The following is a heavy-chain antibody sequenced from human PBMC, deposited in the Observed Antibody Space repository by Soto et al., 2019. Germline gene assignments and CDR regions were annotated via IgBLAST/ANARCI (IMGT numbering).Heavy chain of an antibody. Sequence: SETLSLTCTVSGGSISSSSYYWGWIRQPPGKGLEWIGSIYYSGSTYYNPSLKSRVTISVDTSKNQFSLKLSSVTAADTAVYYCARESMIDPPPENDAFDIWGQGTMVTVSS. D-gene: IGHD2-21*01. CDR1: GGSISSSSYY. CDR3: ARESMIDPPPENDAFDI. V-gene: IGHV4-39*02. CDR2: IYYSGST. J-gene: IGHJ3*02.